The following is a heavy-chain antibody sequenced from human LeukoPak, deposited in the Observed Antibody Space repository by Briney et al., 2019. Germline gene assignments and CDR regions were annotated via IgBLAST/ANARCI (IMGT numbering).Heavy chain of an antibody. J-gene: IGHJ4*02. V-gene: IGHV4-38-2*01. Sequence: PSETLSLTCAVSGYSISSGYYWGWIRQPPGKGLEWIGGIYHSGSTYYNPSLKSRVTISVDTSKNQFSLKLSSVTAADTAVYYCARLLVRGVIGDGYYFDYWGQGTLVTVSS. CDR1: GYSISSGYY. D-gene: IGHD3-10*01. CDR3: ARLLVRGVIGDGYYFDY. CDR2: IYHSGST.